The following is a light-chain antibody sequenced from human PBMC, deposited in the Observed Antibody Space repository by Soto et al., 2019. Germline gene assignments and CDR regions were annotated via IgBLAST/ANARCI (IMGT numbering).Light chain of an antibody. CDR3: QQYRSSLKP. J-gene: IGKJ3*01. V-gene: IGKV3-20*01. CDR1: QGVGGSS. CDR2: GAS. Sequence: ESRLTQSKATLSLSLGKRATLSCRASQGVGGSSLAWYQQKRGQAPRLLIYGASTRATGIPDRFNGSGSGTDFTLTISRLEPEDFAVYYCQQYRSSLKPFGHGTIVDIK.